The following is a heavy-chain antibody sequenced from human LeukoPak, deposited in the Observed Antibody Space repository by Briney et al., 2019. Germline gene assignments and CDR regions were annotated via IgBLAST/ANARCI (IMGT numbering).Heavy chain of an antibody. D-gene: IGHD5-12*01. V-gene: IGHV3-30*18. Sequence: PGGSLRLSCAASGFTFSSYGMHWVRQAPGKGPEWVAVISYDGSNKYYADSVKGRFTISRDNSKNSLYLQMNSLRTEDTALYYCAKDIRLRFVTLGSYDGMDAWGQGSTVTVSS. CDR1: GFTFSSYG. CDR3: AKDIRLRFVTLGSYDGMDA. J-gene: IGHJ6*02. CDR2: ISYDGSNK.